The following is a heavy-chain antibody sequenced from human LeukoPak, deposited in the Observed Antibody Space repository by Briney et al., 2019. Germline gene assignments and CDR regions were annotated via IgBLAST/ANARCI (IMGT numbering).Heavy chain of an antibody. Sequence: ASVKVSCKASGGTFSSYAISWVRQAPGQGLEWMGGIIPIFGTANCAQKFQGRVTITTDESTSTAYMELSSLRSEDTAVYYCARSPTYYYGSGRRFYYMDVWGKGTTVTVSS. D-gene: IGHD3-10*01. J-gene: IGHJ6*03. V-gene: IGHV1-69*05. CDR3: ARSPTYYYGSGRRFYYMDV. CDR1: GGTFSSYA. CDR2: IIPIFGTA.